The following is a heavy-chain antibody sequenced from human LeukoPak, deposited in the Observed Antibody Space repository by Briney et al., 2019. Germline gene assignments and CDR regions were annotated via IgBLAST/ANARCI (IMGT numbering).Heavy chain of an antibody. D-gene: IGHD2-8*02. Sequence: ASVKVSCKSSGYTFTYYLLHWVRQAPGQGLEWVGRIAPSVDTTNYAQKFRDRVTMTRDTSTSTVYMELSSLRSEDTAVYYCVREESGGYFDYWGQGTLVTVSS. CDR2: IAPSVDTT. CDR3: VREESGGYFDY. CDR1: GYTFTYYL. J-gene: IGHJ4*02. V-gene: IGHV1-46*01.